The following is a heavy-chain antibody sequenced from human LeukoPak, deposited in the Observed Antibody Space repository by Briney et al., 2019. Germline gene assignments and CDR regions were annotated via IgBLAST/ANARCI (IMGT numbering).Heavy chain of an antibody. V-gene: IGHV5-51*01. CDR1: GYSFTSYW. CDR2: IYPGDSDT. CDR3: ARQGGLGYCSSTSCPNDY. J-gene: IGHJ4*02. D-gene: IGHD2-2*01. Sequence: PGESLKISCKGSGYSFTSYWIGWVRQMPGKGLEWMGIIYPGDSDTRYSPSFQGQVTISADKSISTAYLQWCSLQASDTAMYYCARQGGLGYCSSTSCPNDYWGQGTLVTVSS.